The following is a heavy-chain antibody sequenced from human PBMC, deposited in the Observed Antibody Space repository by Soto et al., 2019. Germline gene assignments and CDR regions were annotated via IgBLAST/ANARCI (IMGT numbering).Heavy chain of an antibody. Sequence: GGSLRLSCSASGLSFSNYEMNWVRQAPGKGLEWVSYIGRGGTTTYYADSVKGRFTISRDNAKNSLYLQMNSLRAEDTAVYYFATSTGEGGAFDFWGQGTMVTVSS. D-gene: IGHD3-16*01. V-gene: IGHV3-48*03. J-gene: IGHJ3*01. CDR1: GLSFSNYE. CDR3: ATSTGEGGAFDF. CDR2: IGRGGTTT.